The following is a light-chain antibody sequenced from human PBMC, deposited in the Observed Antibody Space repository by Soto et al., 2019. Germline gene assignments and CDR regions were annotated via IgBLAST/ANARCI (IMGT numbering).Light chain of an antibody. V-gene: IGKV3D-15*01. CDR2: GAS. CDR1: QSVNIY. CDR3: QQYNNWPPIP. J-gene: IGKJ5*01. Sequence: EIVITQSPATLSVYPGERATLSCRASQSVNIYLAWYQQKPGQAPRLLIFGASYRATGIPARFSGSGSGTEFTLTISSLQSEDFAVYYCQQYNNWPPIPFGQGTRLEIK.